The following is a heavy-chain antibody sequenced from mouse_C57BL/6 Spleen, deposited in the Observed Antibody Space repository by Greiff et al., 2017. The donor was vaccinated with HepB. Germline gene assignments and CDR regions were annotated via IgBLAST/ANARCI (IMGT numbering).Heavy chain of an antibody. CDR3: AREGLWYAMDY. V-gene: IGHV5-16*01. Sequence: EVMLVESEGGLVQPGSSMKLSCTASGFTFSDYYMAWVRQVPEKGLEWVANINYDGSSTYYLDSLKSRFIISRDNAKNILYLQMSSLKSEDTATYYCAREGLWYAMDYWGQGTSVTVSS. CDR2: INYDGSST. J-gene: IGHJ4*01. D-gene: IGHD6-5*01. CDR1: GFTFSDYY.